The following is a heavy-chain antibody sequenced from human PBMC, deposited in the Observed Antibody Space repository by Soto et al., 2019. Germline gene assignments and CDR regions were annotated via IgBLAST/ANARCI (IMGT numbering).Heavy chain of an antibody. V-gene: IGHV3-43D*03. J-gene: IGHJ6*02. CDR3: AKDRRGATGGMDV. Sequence: GGSLRLSCAASGFTFDDYAMHWVRQAPGKGLEWVSLISWDGGSTYYADSVKGRFTISRDNSKNSLYLQMNSLRAEDTALYYCAKDRRGATGGMDVWGQGTTVTVSS. D-gene: IGHD1-26*01. CDR2: ISWDGGST. CDR1: GFTFDDYA.